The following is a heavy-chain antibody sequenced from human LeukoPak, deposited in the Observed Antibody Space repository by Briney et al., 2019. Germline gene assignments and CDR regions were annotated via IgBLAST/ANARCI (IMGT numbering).Heavy chain of an antibody. CDR1: GFTFSGYG. CDR2: ISSGGSYM. V-gene: IGHV3-21*01. Sequence: GGSLRLSCAASGFTFSGYGMNWVRQAPGKGLEWVSSISSGGSYMYYADSLKGRFTISRDNAKNSLYLQMNSLRAEDTAVYYCARDQSIAAAGTDYWGQGTLVTVSS. D-gene: IGHD6-13*01. J-gene: IGHJ4*02. CDR3: ARDQSIAAAGTDY.